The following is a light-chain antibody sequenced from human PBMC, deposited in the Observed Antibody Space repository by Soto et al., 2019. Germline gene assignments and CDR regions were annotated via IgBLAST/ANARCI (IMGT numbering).Light chain of an antibody. CDR3: QQYETFSGP. CDR2: DAS. CDR1: QGIRSY. J-gene: IGKJ1*01. Sequence: TQLTQSQYSLSASVGDRVTITCRASQGIRSYLAWSQQKPGKAPKLLIYDASALPRGVPARFSGSGSGTKFTLTIASLQPDDFATYYCQQYETFSGPFGPGTKVDI. V-gene: IGKV1-9*01.